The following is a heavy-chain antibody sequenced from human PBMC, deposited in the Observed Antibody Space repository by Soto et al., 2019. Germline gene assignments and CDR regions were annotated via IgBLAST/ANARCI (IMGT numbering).Heavy chain of an antibody. D-gene: IGHD3-22*01. CDR3: VRDRRIYYSDPHDEFVASDYEV. J-gene: IGHJ3*01. Sequence: QVQLIQSEAEVKKPGSSVRVSCTASGGIFGSHGFSWVRQAPGQRREWVGGFIPIFRTLTYTAKFQASVRIAADESTNTVYLDLSSLTSEDTAVYYCVRDRRIYYSDPHDEFVASDYEVWGQGTMVSVSS. CDR1: GGIFGSHG. V-gene: IGHV1-69*01. CDR2: FIPIFRTL.